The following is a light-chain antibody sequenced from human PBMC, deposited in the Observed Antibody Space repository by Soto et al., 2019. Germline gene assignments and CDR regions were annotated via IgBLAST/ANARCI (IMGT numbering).Light chain of an antibody. CDR1: NSNVGNNF. CDR3: GTWDNSLSAFV. J-gene: IGLJ1*01. CDR2: DTN. V-gene: IGLV1-51*01. Sequence: QSVLTQPPSVSAAPGQKITISCSGSNSNVGNNFVSWYQHLPGTAPKLLIYDTNKRPSGIPDRFSGSKSGTSATLGITGLQTGDEADYYCGTWDNSLSAFVFGAATKVTVL.